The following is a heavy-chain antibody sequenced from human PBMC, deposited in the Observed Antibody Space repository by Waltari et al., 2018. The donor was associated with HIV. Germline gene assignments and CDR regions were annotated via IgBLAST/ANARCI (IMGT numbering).Heavy chain of an antibody. D-gene: IGHD6-6*01. Sequence: QVQLVESGGGLVKPGRSLRVSCAVSGFTFSDYHMSWIRQAPGKGRDWLSNISSSGGTTNYAASVKGRFTISRDNAKKALYLEMNSLRAEDTAVYYCARVAGSSSNYYGMDVWGQGTTVTVSS. V-gene: IGHV3-11*01. CDR2: ISSSGGTT. CDR3: ARVAGSSSNYYGMDV. CDR1: GFTFSDYH. J-gene: IGHJ6*02.